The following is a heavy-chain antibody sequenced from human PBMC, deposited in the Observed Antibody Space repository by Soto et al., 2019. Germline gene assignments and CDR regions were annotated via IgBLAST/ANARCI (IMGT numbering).Heavy chain of an antibody. CDR3: ARERGEWGGDLLPHGWCEP. CDR2: ILYTGYT. J-gene: IGHJ5*02. D-gene: IGHD3-10*01. V-gene: IGHV4-59*01. CDR1: GGSISAYY. Sequence: SETLSLTSTVSGGSISAYYWSWIRQPPGKGLEWIGYILYTGYTNYNPSLKSRITISIDASRNQFSLRLSSVTAADTAVYYCARERGEWGGDLLPHGWCEPWRRGTLVTVAS.